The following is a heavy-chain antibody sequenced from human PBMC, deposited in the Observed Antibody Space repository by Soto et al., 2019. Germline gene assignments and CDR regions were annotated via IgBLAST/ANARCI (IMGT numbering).Heavy chain of an antibody. V-gene: IGHV3-73*02. CDR1: GFDFSASA. CDR3: ARYATVDF. Sequence: EVQLVESGGGLVQPGGSPKLSCAASGFDFSASALHWVRQISGNRLEWVGRIRSEAHSFATGYAASVKGRFTISRDDSKYMAYLEMNSLKTEDAAVYSGARYATVDFWGQGIEVTVSS. CDR2: IRSEAHSFAT. J-gene: IGHJ4*02.